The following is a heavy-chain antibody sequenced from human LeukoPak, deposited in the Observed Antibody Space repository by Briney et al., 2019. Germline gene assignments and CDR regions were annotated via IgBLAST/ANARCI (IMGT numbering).Heavy chain of an antibody. CDR3: AKGEGGTYFNYCFDY. D-gene: IGHD1-26*01. CDR2: LHNDAQTS. V-gene: IGHV3-23*03. J-gene: IGHJ4*02. Sequence: PGASMRLSCTASGFTFSGYAMIWVRQAPGKRLEWVSILHNDAQTSYYADSVKGRFTLSRDNSKNTLYLEMNSLTVEDTAVYYCAKGEGGTYFNYCFDYWGQGTLVTVSS. CDR1: GFTFSGYA.